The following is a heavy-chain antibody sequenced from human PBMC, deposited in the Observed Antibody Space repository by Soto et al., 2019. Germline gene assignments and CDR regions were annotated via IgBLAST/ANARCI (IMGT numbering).Heavy chain of an antibody. Sequence: QVQLQQWGAGLLKPSETLSLTCTVYGGSFSDYYWSWIRQPPGKGLEWIGEINHSGNTNYNPSLKNRVTMSVDTSKTQFSLRVSSVTAADTAVYYCARSGHLFDYWGQGTLVTVSS. V-gene: IGHV4-34*01. CDR3: ARSGHLFDY. D-gene: IGHD3-10*01. CDR1: GGSFSDYY. CDR2: INHSGNT. J-gene: IGHJ4*02.